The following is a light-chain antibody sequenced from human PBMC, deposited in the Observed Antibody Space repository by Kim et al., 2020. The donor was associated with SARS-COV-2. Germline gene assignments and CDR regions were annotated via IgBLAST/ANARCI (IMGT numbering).Light chain of an antibody. Sequence: LSPGERATLSCRTSQSIGTSLAWYQHKAGQAPRLLIYDASNRAVGIPARFSGGGSGTDFTLTISSLEPEDFAVYYCQKRDNWPVTFGGRTKVEIK. V-gene: IGKV3-11*01. CDR1: QSIGTS. CDR2: DAS. CDR3: QKRDNWPVT. J-gene: IGKJ4*01.